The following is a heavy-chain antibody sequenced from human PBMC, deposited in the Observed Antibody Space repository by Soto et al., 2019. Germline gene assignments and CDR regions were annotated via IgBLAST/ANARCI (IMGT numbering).Heavy chain of an antibody. CDR2: IHTGGKT. Sequence: ELQLVESGGGLIQPGGSLRLSCAASGFTVTRNYMTWVRLAPGKGLECVSTIHTGGKTFYTDSVKGRFTVSRDASKNTVDLQMNTLSVEDTAVYYCATGGSKRVRGAIVEVFHLEFWGRGPMVTVSS. V-gene: IGHV3-53*02. CDR1: GFTVTRNY. J-gene: IGHJ4*02. D-gene: IGHD3-10*01. CDR3: ATGGSKRVRGAIVEVFHLEF.